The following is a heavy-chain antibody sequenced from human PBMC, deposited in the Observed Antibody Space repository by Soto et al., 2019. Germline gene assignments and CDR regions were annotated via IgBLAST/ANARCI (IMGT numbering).Heavy chain of an antibody. CDR2: MNPNSGNT. J-gene: IGHJ3*02. V-gene: IGHV1-8*01. CDR1: GYTFTSYD. CDR3: ARGPEDCSGGSCYSGAFDI. D-gene: IGHD2-15*01. Sequence: GASVKVSCKASGYTFTSYDINWVRQATGQGLEWMGWMNPNSGNTGYAQKFQGRATMTRNTSISTAYMELSSLRSEDTAVYYCARGPEDCSGGSCYSGAFDIWGQGTMVTVSS.